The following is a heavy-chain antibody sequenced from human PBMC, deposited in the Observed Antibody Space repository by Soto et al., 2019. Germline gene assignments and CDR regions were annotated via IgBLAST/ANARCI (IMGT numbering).Heavy chain of an antibody. CDR3: AKATRGGAATLIRDY. V-gene: IGHV3-23*01. D-gene: IGHD6-13*01. CDR2: ISGSGGST. Sequence: EVQLLESGGGLVQPGGSLSLSCAAAGFTFSIYAMSWVRQSPGKGLEWFSAISGSGGSTYYTDSVKGRFTISRDNSKNALYLQMNSLRAEDTAVYYCAKATRGGAATLIRDYWGQGTLVTVS. J-gene: IGHJ4*02. CDR1: GFTFSIYA.